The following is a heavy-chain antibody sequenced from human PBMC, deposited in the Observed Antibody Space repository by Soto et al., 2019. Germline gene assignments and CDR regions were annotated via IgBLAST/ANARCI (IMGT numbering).Heavy chain of an antibody. J-gene: IGHJ6*02. D-gene: IGHD2-2*01. CDR3: ARLHGYCSSSSCHGHYAMDV. CDR1: SASISSSSYT. Sequence: QLQLQESGPGLVKPSETLSLTCTVSSASISSSSYTWGWIRQPPGKGLEWIGSIYYSGITYYNPSRNSRVTVSVDTAKNQSSLKVTSVTAADTAVYYCARLHGYCSSSSCHGHYAMDVWGQGTTVTVSS. V-gene: IGHV4-39*01. CDR2: IYYSGIT.